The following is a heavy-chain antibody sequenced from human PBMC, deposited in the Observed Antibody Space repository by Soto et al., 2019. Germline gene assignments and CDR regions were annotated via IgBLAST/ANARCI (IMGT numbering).Heavy chain of an antibody. CDR1: GFTFTSSA. J-gene: IGHJ6*02. CDR3: AVKIYDFWSASAEPSQRDYYYYGMDV. D-gene: IGHD3-3*01. CDR2: IVVGSGNT. Sequence: SVKVSCKASGFTFTSSAVQWVRQARGQRLEWIGWIVVGSGNTNYAQKFQERVTITRDMSTSTAYMELSSLRSEDTAVYYCAVKIYDFWSASAEPSQRDYYYYGMDVWGQGTTVTVSS. V-gene: IGHV1-58*01.